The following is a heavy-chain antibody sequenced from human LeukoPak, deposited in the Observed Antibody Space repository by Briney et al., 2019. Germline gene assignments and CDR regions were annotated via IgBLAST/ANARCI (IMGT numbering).Heavy chain of an antibody. CDR3: ARVFANYYGSRRRFDY. Sequence: GRFTISRDNAKNSLYLQMNSLRAEDTAVYYCARVFANYYGSRRRFDYWGQGTLVTVSS. D-gene: IGHD3-10*01. V-gene: IGHV3-11*05. J-gene: IGHJ4*02.